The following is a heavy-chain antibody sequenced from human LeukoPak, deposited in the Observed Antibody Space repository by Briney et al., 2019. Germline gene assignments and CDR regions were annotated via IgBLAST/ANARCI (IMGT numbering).Heavy chain of an antibody. CDR1: GVSLTDYY. D-gene: IGHD3-10*01. CDR3: ARFTYYYGSGSNDAFDI. Sequence: SETLSLTCAVSGVSLTDYYWSWIRQSPGKGLEWIGEVSPDGYDKYNPSLKSRVSISVDTSKNQFSLKLSSVTAADTAVYYCARFTYYYGSGSNDAFDIWGQGTMVTVSS. J-gene: IGHJ3*02. CDR2: VSPDGYD. V-gene: IGHV4-34*01.